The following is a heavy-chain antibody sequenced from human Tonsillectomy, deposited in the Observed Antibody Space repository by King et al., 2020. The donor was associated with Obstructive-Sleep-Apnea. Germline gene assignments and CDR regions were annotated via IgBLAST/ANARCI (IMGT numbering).Heavy chain of an antibody. Sequence: QLVQSGAEVKKPGESLKISCKGSGYSFTSYWIGWVRQMPGKGLEWMGIIYPGDSDTRYSPSFQGQVTTSAANSIRTSYLQWSSLKASDTAMYYCARHGDYDFWSGYYHYFDYWGQGTLVTVSS. D-gene: IGHD3-3*01. CDR3: ARHGDYDFWSGYYHYFDY. J-gene: IGHJ4*02. V-gene: IGHV5-51*01. CDR1: GYSFTSYW. CDR2: IYPGDSDT.